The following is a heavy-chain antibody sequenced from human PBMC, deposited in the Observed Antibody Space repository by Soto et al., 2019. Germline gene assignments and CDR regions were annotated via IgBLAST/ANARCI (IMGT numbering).Heavy chain of an antibody. D-gene: IGHD2-21*02. CDR2: IWYDGSNK. CDR1: GFTFSSYG. J-gene: IGHJ5*02. V-gene: IGHV3-33*01. CDR3: ARSRVTQGWFDP. Sequence: QVQLVESGGGVVQPGRSLRLSCAASGFTFSSYGMHWVRQAPGKGLEWVAVIWYDGSNKYYADSVKGRFTISRDNSKNTLYLQMNSLRAEDTAVYYCARSRVTQGWFDPWGQGTLATVSS.